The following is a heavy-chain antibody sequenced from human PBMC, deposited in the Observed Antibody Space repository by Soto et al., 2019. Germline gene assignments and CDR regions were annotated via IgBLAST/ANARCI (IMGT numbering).Heavy chain of an antibody. CDR1: GFTFSSYG. CDR3: ARDAGYGDYRRPPYYYYGMDV. J-gene: IGHJ6*02. D-gene: IGHD4-17*01. V-gene: IGHV3-33*01. CDR2: IWYDGSNK. Sequence: QVQLVESGGGVVQPGRSLRLSCAASGFTFSSYGMHWVRQAPGKGLEWVAVIWYDGSNKYYADSVKGRFTISRDNSKNTLYLQMNSLRAEYTAVYYCARDAGYGDYRRPPYYYYGMDVWGQGTTVTVSS.